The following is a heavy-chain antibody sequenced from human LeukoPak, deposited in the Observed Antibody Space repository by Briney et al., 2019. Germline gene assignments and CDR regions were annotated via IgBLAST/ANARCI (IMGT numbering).Heavy chain of an antibody. CDR2: IYHSGST. J-gene: IGHJ4*02. CDR1: GYSISSGYY. V-gene: IGHV4-38-2*02. CDR3: AREDYDSSGYRGSDY. D-gene: IGHD3-22*01. Sequence: SETLSLTCTVSGYSISSGYYWGWIRQPPGKGLEWIGSIYHSGSTYYNPSLKSRVTISVDTSKNQFSLKLSAVTAADTAVYYCAREDYDSSGYRGSDYWGQGTLVTVSS.